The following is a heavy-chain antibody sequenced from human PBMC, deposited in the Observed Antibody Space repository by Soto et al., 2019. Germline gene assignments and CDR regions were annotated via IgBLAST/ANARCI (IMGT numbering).Heavy chain of an antibody. CDR1: GFTFSSYS. Sequence: PGGSLRLSCAASGFTFSSYSMNWVRQAPGKGLEWVSSISRSAGNTYYADSVKGRFTISRDNAKNSMYLQMNSLRAEDTAVYYCVRDQVPGLDAFDIWGQGTMVTVSS. V-gene: IGHV3-21*01. CDR2: ISRSAGNT. J-gene: IGHJ3*02. CDR3: VRDQVPGLDAFDI.